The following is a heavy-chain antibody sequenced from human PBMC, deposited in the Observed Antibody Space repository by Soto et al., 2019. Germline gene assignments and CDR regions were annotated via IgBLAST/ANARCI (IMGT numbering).Heavy chain of an antibody. CDR2: INHSGST. Sequence: PSETLSLTXAVYGGSFSGYYWSWIRQPPGKGLEWIGEINHSGSTNYNPSLKSRVTISVDTSKNQFSLKLSSVTAADTAVYYCARILHYYYYGMDVWGQGTTVTVSS. V-gene: IGHV4-34*01. CDR1: GGSFSGYY. J-gene: IGHJ6*02. CDR3: ARILHYYYYGMDV.